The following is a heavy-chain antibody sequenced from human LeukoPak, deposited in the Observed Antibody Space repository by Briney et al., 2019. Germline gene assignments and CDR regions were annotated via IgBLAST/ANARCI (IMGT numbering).Heavy chain of an antibody. D-gene: IGHD3-22*01. CDR2: INPNSGGT. Sequence: GASVKVSCKASGYTFTGYYMHWVRQAPGQGLEWMGWINPNSGGTNYAQKFQGRVTMTRDTSISTAYMELRSLRSDDTAVYYCARFDDMDAFDIWGQGTMVTVSS. CDR1: GYTFTGYY. CDR3: ARFDDMDAFDI. V-gene: IGHV1-2*02. J-gene: IGHJ3*02.